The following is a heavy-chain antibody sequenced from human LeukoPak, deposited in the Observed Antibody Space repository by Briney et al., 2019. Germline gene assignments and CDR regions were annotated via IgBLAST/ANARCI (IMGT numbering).Heavy chain of an antibody. CDR3: ATYCSGGSCYSHTKYFQH. V-gene: IGHV1-69*13. CDR2: IIPIFGTA. D-gene: IGHD2-15*01. Sequence: SVKVSCKASGGTFSSYAISWVRQTPGQGLEWMGGIIPIFGTANYAQKFQGRVTITADESTSTAYMELSSLGSEDTAVYYCATYCSGGSCYSHTKYFQHWGQGTLVTVSS. J-gene: IGHJ1*01. CDR1: GGTFSSYA.